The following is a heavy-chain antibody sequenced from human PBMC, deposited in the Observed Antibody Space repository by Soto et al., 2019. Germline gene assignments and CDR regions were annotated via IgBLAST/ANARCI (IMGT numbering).Heavy chain of an antibody. CDR3: ARAAQRYYYDSSDQYDALDV. D-gene: IGHD3-22*01. V-gene: IGHV1-69*06. CDR2: IIPMFNTA. J-gene: IGHJ3*01. Sequence: GASVKVSCKASGGTFNTYFFNWVREAPGQGLEWMGGIIPMFNTANYAQKFQGRVTITADKSTNTAYMELSSLRSEDSAVYYCARAAQRYYYDSSDQYDALDVWGQGTMVTVS. CDR1: GGTFNTYF.